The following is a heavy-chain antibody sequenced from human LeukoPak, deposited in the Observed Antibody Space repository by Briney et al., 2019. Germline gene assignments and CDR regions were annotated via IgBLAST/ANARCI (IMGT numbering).Heavy chain of an antibody. J-gene: IGHJ6*03. CDR1: GGTFSSYA. CDR3: ARQPPVIRFLEWLSRDRYYYYMDV. Sequence: ASVKVSCKASGGTFSSYAINWVRQATGQGLEWMGWMNPNSGNTGYAQKFQGRVTMTRNTSISTAYMELSSLRSEDTAVYYCARQPPVIRFLEWLSRDRYYYYMDVWGKGTTVTVSS. V-gene: IGHV1-8*02. CDR2: MNPNSGNT. D-gene: IGHD3-3*01.